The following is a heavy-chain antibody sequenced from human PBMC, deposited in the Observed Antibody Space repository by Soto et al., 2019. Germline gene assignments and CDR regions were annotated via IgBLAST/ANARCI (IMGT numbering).Heavy chain of an antibody. Sequence: GGSLRLCCAASGFTFSSYAMHGVRQAPGKGLEWVAVISYDGSNKYYADSVKGRFTISRDNSKNTLYLQMNSLRAEDTAVYYCAREVVRAVSYSASRTHYGMDVWGQGTTVTVSS. CDR1: GFTFSSYA. J-gene: IGHJ6*02. D-gene: IGHD3-10*02. CDR3: AREVVRAVSYSASRTHYGMDV. CDR2: ISYDGSNK. V-gene: IGHV3-30-3*01.